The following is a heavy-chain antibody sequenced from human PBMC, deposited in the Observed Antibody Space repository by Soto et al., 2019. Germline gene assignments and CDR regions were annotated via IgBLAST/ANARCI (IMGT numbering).Heavy chain of an antibody. J-gene: IGHJ6*02. CDR3: ASWGAWDSSGGKYYYGMDV. V-gene: IGHV3-21*01. CDR2: ISSSSSYI. CDR1: GFTFSSYS. D-gene: IGHD2-15*01. Sequence: GGSLRLSCAASGFTFSSYSMNWVRQAPGKGLEWVSSISSSSSYIYYADSVKGRFTISRDNAKNSLYLQMNSLRAEDTAVYYCASWGAWDSSGGKYYYGMDVWGQGTTVTVSS.